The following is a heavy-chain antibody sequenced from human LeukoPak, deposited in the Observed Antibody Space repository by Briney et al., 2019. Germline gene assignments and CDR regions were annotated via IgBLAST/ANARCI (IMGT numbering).Heavy chain of an antibody. V-gene: IGHV1-2*02. J-gene: IGHJ4*02. CDR3: ARVESAYYGSGSNFDY. CDR1: GYTFTGYY. Sequence: ASVKVSCKASGYTFTGYYMHWVRQAPGQGLGWMGWINPISGGTNYAQNFQGRVTMTRDTSISTAYMELSRLRSDDTAVYYCARVESAYYGSGSNFDYWGQGTLVTVSS. CDR2: INPISGGT. D-gene: IGHD3-10*01.